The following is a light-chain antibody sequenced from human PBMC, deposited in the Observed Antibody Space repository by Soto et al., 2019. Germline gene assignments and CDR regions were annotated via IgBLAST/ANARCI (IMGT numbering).Light chain of an antibody. V-gene: IGKV3-20*01. CDR3: QQYGASPFT. J-gene: IGKJ3*01. CDR1: RHDYINA. Sequence: VVLTQSPATLSLSPGEPATLSCRAGRHDYINALAWYQQKPGRTPTLLIYGASTRATGIPDRFSATGSGTDFSLTISSLEPEDLAVYYCQQYGASPFTFGPGTRVEI. CDR2: GAS.